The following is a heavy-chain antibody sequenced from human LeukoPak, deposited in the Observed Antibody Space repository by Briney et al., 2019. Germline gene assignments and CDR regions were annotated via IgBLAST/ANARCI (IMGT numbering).Heavy chain of an antibody. J-gene: IGHJ6*03. CDR3: ARGGSYSRGYYYYYMDV. CDR1: GGSFSGYY. D-gene: IGHD6-13*01. Sequence: SETLSLTCAVYGGSFSGYYWSWIRQPPGKGLEWIGEINHSGSTNYNPSLQSRVTISVDTSKNQFSLTLRSVTAADTAVYYCARGGSYSRGYYYYYMDVWGKGTTVRLL. V-gene: IGHV4-34*01. CDR2: INHSGST.